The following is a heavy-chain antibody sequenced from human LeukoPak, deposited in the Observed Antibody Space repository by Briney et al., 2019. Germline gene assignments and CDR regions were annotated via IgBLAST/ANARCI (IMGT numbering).Heavy chain of an antibody. Sequence: GGSLRLSCAASGFAFSSYAMSWVRQAPGKGLEWVSAISGSGGSTYYADSVKGRFTISRDNSKNTLYLQMNSLRAEDTAVYYCAKIRGYSYGRTIDYWGQGTLVTVSS. J-gene: IGHJ4*02. CDR1: GFAFSSYA. CDR3: AKIRGYSYGRTIDY. D-gene: IGHD5-18*01. V-gene: IGHV3-23*01. CDR2: ISGSGGST.